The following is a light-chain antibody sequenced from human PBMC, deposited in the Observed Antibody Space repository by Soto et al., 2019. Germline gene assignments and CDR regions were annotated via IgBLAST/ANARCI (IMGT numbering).Light chain of an antibody. CDR1: QSISSW. CDR2: KAS. CDR3: QQYNSYSLT. Sequence: DIQMTQSPSTLSASVGDRVTINSRASQSISSWLAWYKQKPGKAPKLLIYKASSLESGVSSRFSGSGSGTEFTLTISSLQPDDFATYYCQQYNSYSLTFGQGTKVDIK. J-gene: IGKJ1*01. V-gene: IGKV1-5*03.